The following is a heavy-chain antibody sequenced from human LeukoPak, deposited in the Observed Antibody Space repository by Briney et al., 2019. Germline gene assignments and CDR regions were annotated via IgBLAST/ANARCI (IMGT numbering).Heavy chain of an antibody. CDR3: AKVRGGGYYFDY. CDR2: IQQHGSET. Sequence: GGSLRLSCEGSGFTFSNYWMSWVRQAPGKGLEWVANIQQHGSETYYGDSVKGRFTISRDNSKNTLYLQMNSLRAEDTAVYYCAKVRGGGYYFDYWGQGTLVTVSS. D-gene: IGHD3-10*01. J-gene: IGHJ4*02. CDR1: GFTFSNYW. V-gene: IGHV3-7*01.